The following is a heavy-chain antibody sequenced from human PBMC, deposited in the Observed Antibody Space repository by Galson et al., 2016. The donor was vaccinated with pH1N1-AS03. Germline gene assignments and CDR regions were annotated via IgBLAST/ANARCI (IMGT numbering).Heavy chain of an antibody. V-gene: IGHV4-38-2*01. CDR3: AKSLYRSGSFHSYFDL. Sequence: ETLSLTCDVSGFSISSGYYWGWIRQPPRKGLEWIGSMYHSGTTFHNPSLKSRVTMSVDTSKNQFSLKLTSVTAADTAVYYCAKSLYRSGSFHSYFDLWGRGTLVIVSS. D-gene: IGHD3-10*01. J-gene: IGHJ2*01. CDR2: MYHSGTT. CDR1: GFSISSGYY.